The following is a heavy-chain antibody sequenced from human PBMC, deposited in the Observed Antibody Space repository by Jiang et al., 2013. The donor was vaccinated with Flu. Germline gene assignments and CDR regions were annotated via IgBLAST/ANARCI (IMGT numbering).Heavy chain of an antibody. CDR1: GYSFTSYW. D-gene: IGHD6-13*01. Sequence: GAEVKKPGESLRISCKGSGYSFTSYWISWVRQMPGKGLEWMGRIDPSDSYTNYSPSFQGHVTISADKSISTAYLQWSSLKASDTAMYYCARHSSSYFPYNWFDPWGQGTLVTVSS. CDR3: ARHSSSYFPYNWFDP. V-gene: IGHV5-10-1*01. CDR2: IDPSDSYT. J-gene: IGHJ5*02.